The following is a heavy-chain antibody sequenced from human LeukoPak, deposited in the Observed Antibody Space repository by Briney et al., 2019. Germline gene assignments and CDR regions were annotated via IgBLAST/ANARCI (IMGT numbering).Heavy chain of an antibody. CDR2: INPTSGGT. Sequence: GASVKVSCRASGYTFTGYYMHWVRQAPGQGLEWMGWINPTSGGTNYAQKFQGRVTMTRDTSISTAYMELSRLRSDDTAVYYCARLYYYDSSADYWGQGTLVTVSS. D-gene: IGHD3-22*01. CDR1: GYTFTGYY. V-gene: IGHV1-2*02. J-gene: IGHJ4*02. CDR3: ARLYYYDSSADY.